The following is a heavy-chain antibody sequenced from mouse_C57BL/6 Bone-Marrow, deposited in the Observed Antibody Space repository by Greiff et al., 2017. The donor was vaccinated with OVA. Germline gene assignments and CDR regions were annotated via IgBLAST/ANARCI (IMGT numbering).Heavy chain of an antibody. J-gene: IGHJ2*01. V-gene: IGHV1-50*01. CDR3: ARWGYYYGSSLNFDY. CDR1: GYTFTSYW. Sequence: QVQLQQPGAELVKPGASVKLSCKASGYTFTSYWMQWVKQRPGQGLEWIGEIDPSDSDTNYNQKFKGKATLTVDTSSSTAYMQLSSLTSEDSAVYYCARWGYYYGSSLNFDYWGQGTTLTVSS. CDR2: IDPSDSDT. D-gene: IGHD1-1*01.